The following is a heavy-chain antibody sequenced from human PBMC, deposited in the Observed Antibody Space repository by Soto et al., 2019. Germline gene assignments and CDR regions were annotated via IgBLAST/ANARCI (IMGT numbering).Heavy chain of an antibody. V-gene: IGHV3-21*01. Sequence: EVQLVESGGGLVKPGGSLRLSCAASGFTFSSYDMNWVRQAPGQGLEWVSSISSLGTYTYYTDSVKGRFTISRDNAESSLYLQMDSLRAEDTAVYFCTRDSAATMPNRYFDYWGQGTLVTVSS. CDR2: ISSLGTYT. D-gene: IGHD6-25*01. CDR1: GFTFSSYD. J-gene: IGHJ4*02. CDR3: TRDSAATMPNRYFDY.